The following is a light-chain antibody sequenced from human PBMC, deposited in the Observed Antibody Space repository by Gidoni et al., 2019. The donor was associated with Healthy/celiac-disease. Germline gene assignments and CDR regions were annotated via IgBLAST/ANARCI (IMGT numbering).Light chain of an antibody. J-gene: IGKJ1*01. CDR2: KAS. CDR1: QSISSW. V-gene: IGKV1-5*03. CDR3: QQYNSYPT. Sequence: DIQMTQSPSTLSASVGDRVTITCRASQSISSWLAWYQQKPGKAPTLLIYKASSLESGVPSRFSGSGSGTEFTLTISSLQPDEFATYYCQQYNSYPTFGQGTKVEIK.